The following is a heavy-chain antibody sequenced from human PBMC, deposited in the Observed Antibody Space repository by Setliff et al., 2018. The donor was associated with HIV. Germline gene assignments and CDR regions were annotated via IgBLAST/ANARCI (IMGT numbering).Heavy chain of an antibody. J-gene: IGHJ4*02. V-gene: IGHV4-59*08. CDR1: GGPISSYY. CDR2: VYYNGGT. D-gene: IGHD1-26*01. CDR3: AARGSYHFDY. Sequence: SETLSLTCTVSGGPISSYYWTWIRQPPGKGLEWVGFVYYNGGTSYNPSLKSRATVSIDTSKNQFSLKLSSMTAADTAVYHCAARGSYHFDYWGQGILVTVSS.